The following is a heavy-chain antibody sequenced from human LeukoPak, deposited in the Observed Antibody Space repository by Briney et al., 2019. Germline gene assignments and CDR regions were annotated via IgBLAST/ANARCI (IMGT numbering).Heavy chain of an antibody. CDR2: IYYSGST. CDR1: GGSISSYY. J-gene: IGHJ4*02. D-gene: IGHD1-26*01. V-gene: IGHV4-59*01. Sequence: SETLSLTCTVSGGSISSYYWSWIRQPPGKGLEWIGYIYYSGSTNYNPSLKSRVTISVDTSKNQFSPKVTSVTAADTAVYYCARDILMVGATHYFDYWGQGTLVTVSS. CDR3: ARDILMVGATHYFDY.